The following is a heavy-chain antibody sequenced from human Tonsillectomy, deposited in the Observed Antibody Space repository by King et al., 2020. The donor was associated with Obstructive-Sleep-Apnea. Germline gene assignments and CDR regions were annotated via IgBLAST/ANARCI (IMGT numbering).Heavy chain of an antibody. CDR1: GGSISSSGYY. D-gene: IGHD4-17*01. Sequence: QLQESGPGLVKPSETLSLTCTVSGGSISSSGYYWGWIRQPPGKGLEWIGSIFYSGSTYYNPSLKSRATISVDTSNTQFSLKLSSVTAADTACYYCAGRYGDYFFDYWGQGTPVTVSS. CDR2: IFYSGST. V-gene: IGHV4-39*07. CDR3: AGRYGDYFFDY. J-gene: IGHJ4*02.